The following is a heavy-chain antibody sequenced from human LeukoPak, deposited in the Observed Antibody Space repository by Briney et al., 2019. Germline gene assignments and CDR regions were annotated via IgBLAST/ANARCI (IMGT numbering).Heavy chain of an antibody. CDR2: INAGNGNT. CDR3: ARALTIFGVYVLNY. V-gene: IGHV1-3*01. CDR1: GYTFTSYA. J-gene: IGHJ4*02. D-gene: IGHD3-3*01. Sequence: ASVKVSCKASGYTFTSYAMRWVRQAPGQRLEWMGWINAGNGNTKYSQKFQGRVTITRDTSASTAYMELSSLRSEDTAVYYCARALTIFGVYVLNYWGQGTLVTVSS.